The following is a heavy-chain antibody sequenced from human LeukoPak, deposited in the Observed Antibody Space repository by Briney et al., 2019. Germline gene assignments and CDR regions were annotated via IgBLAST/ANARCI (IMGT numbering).Heavy chain of an antibody. CDR3: ARGGYDYDVWGSYRPVDY. V-gene: IGHV1-69*05. Sequence: GASVKVSCKASGGTFSSYAISWVRQAPGQGLEWMGGIIPIFGTANYAQQFQGRVTITTDESTSTPYMELSSLRSEDTAVYYCARGGYDYDVWGSYRPVDYWGQGTLVTVSS. CDR1: GGTFSSYA. D-gene: IGHD3-16*02. J-gene: IGHJ4*02. CDR2: IIPIFGTA.